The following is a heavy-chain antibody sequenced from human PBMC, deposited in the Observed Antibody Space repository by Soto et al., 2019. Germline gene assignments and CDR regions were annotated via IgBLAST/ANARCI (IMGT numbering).Heavy chain of an antibody. V-gene: IGHV3-74*01. D-gene: IGHD3-10*01. J-gene: IGHJ6*02. CDR3: ARGVRNYYGTDV. CDR2: VKTDGTTA. Sequence: EVQLVEAGGGLVQPGESLSLSCAASGFIFNNYWMHWVRQAPGKGLEWVSRVKTDGTTANYADFVKGRFTISRDNAKNTVYLQLSSLRAEDTAVYYCARGVRNYYGTDVWGQGTTVTVSS. CDR1: GFIFNNYW.